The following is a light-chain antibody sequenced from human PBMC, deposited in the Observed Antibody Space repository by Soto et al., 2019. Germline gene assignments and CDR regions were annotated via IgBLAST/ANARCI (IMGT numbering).Light chain of an antibody. Sequence: QSALTQPASVSGSPGQSITISCTGTSXDVGGYNYVSWYQQHPGKAPKLMIYEVSNRPSGVSNRLSGSKSGNTASLTNSGLQAEDEADYYCSSYTSSSTLVFGTGTKVTVL. J-gene: IGLJ1*01. V-gene: IGLV2-14*01. CDR1: SXDVGGYNY. CDR2: EVS. CDR3: SSYTSSSTLV.